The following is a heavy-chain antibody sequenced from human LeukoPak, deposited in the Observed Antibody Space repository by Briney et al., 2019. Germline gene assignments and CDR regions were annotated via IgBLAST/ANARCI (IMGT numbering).Heavy chain of an antibody. Sequence: SDPLSHPRALCGGSLSCYYLRWIRQPPPRGRAWIGEISQLGSTNYNPPLKSRVTISVDTSKNQFSLKLNSVTAADTAVYYCARLIVRFLEWLPLRDRYYYMDVWGKGTTVTVSS. J-gene: IGHJ6*03. D-gene: IGHD3-3*01. CDR3: ARLIVRFLEWLPLRDRYYYMDV. V-gene: IGHV4-34*01. CDR2: ISQLGST. CDR1: GGSLSCYY.